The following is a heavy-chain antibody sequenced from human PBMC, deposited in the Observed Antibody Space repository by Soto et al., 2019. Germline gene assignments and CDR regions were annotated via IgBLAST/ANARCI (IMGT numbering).Heavy chain of an antibody. D-gene: IGHD2-2*01. Sequence: PGGSLRLSCAASGFTFDDYAMHWVRQAPGKGLEWVSYISSSSSTIYYADSVKGRFTISRDNAKNSLYLQMNSLRDEDTAVYYCARDGRYCSSTSCYAFFDYYYGMDVWGQGTTVTVSS. CDR3: ARDGRYCSSTSCYAFFDYYYGMDV. CDR1: GFTFDDYA. CDR2: ISSSSSTI. V-gene: IGHV3-48*02. J-gene: IGHJ6*02.